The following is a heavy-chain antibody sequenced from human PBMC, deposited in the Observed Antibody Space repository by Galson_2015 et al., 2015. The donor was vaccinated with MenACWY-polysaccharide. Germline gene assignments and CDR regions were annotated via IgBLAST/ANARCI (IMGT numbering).Heavy chain of an antibody. CDR1: GYSFTSYW. CDR2: IYPGDSDT. CDR3: ALQGPGVVEDYGLVYYYYGMDV. V-gene: IGHV5-51*03. J-gene: IGHJ6*02. D-gene: IGHD3-16*01. Sequence: QSGAEVKKPGESLKISCKGSGYSFTSYWIGWVRQMPGKGLEWMGIIYPGDSDTRYSPSFQGQVTISADKSISTAYLQWSSLKASDTAMYYCALQGPGVVEDYGLVYYYYGMDVWGQGTTVTVSS.